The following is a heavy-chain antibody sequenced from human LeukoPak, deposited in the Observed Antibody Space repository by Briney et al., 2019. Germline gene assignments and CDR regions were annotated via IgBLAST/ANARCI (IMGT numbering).Heavy chain of an antibody. Sequence: PGGSLRLSCAASGFTFSSYWMHWVRQAPGKGLVWVSRINSDGSSTSYADSVKGRFTISRDNAKNTLYLQMNSLRAEDTAVYYCARGIGSSSWPLALWGQGTLVIVSS. CDR2: INSDGSST. V-gene: IGHV3-74*01. D-gene: IGHD6-13*01. J-gene: IGHJ4*02. CDR3: ARGIGSSSWPLAL. CDR1: GFTFSSYW.